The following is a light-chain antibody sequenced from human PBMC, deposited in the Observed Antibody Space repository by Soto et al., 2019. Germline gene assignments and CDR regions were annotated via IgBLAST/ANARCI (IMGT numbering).Light chain of an antibody. J-gene: IGKJ5*01. CDR3: KHFGGTTFT. CDR1: QSLNNY. V-gene: IGKV3-11*01. Sequence: EIVLTQSPATLSLSPEERATLSCRASQSLNNYLGWYQQKPGQAPRLLISDASNRATGIQARFSGSGSGTHFTLTIRRLEPGDFAVYYCKHFGGTTFTFGQGTRLEI. CDR2: DAS.